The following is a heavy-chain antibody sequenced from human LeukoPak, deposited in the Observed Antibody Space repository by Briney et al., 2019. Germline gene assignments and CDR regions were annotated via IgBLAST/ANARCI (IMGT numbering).Heavy chain of an antibody. V-gene: IGHV1-46*01. D-gene: IGHD3-22*01. CDR2: INPSAGST. J-gene: IGHJ4*02. Sequence: ASVKVSCNASGYTFTSYYMHWVRQAPGQGLEWMGIINPSAGSTSYAQKFQGRVTMTRDTSTSTVYMELSSLRSEDTAVYYCARVYYFASSGYYFPPDYWGQGTLVTVSS. CDR3: ARVYYFASSGYYFPPDY. CDR1: GYTFTSYY.